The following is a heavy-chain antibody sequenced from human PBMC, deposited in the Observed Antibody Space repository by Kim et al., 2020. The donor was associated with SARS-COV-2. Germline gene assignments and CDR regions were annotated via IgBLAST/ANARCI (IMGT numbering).Heavy chain of an antibody. Sequence: GGSLRLSCAASGFTFSTYAMTWVRQAPGKGLEWVSAFSGSGPDAYYADSVKGRFTISRDNSKNTLHLQMNSLRAKDTAVYYCTRDSPGSKGDSWGQGTLVTVSS. CDR2: FSGSGPDA. CDR3: TRDSPGSKGDS. D-gene: IGHD2-15*01. CDR1: GFTFSTYA. J-gene: IGHJ4*02. V-gene: IGHV3-23*01.